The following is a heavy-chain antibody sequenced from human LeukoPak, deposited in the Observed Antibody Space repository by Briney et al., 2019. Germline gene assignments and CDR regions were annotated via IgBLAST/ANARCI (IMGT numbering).Heavy chain of an antibody. Sequence: ASVRVSCKASGYTFTDYYMHWMRQAPGQGLEWMGWINPKSGETTYAQKFQGRVTMTRQTSITTAYMELTRLRSDDTTIYYCARERNYVDYGNAFDVWGQGTKVTVSS. CDR3: ARERNYVDYGNAFDV. CDR1: GYTFTDYY. J-gene: IGHJ3*01. V-gene: IGHV1-2*02. D-gene: IGHD4-17*01. CDR2: INPKSGET.